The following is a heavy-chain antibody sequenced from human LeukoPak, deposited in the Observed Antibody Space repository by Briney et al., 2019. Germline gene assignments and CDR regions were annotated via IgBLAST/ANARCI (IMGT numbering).Heavy chain of an antibody. CDR1: GGSIRSSYYY. CDR2: IYDSGST. CDR3: ASHYAP. D-gene: IGHD3-16*01. Sequence: PSETLSLTCTVSGGSIRSSYYYWGWIRQPPGKGLEWIGSIYDSGSTYYNPSLKSRVTISVDTSKNQFSLKLNSVTAAAPAVYYCASHYAPWGQGTLVTVSS. V-gene: IGHV4-39*01. J-gene: IGHJ5*02.